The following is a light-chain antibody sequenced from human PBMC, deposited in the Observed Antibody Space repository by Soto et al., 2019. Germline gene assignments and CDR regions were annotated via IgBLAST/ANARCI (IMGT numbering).Light chain of an antibody. Sequence: QSVLTQPPSASGTPGQRVTISCSGSTSNIGSHYVFWYQQFPGRTPKLIIFENGQRPSGVPARFSGSKSGTSASLAITGLRPDDEADYYCATWDDGLSGYVFATGTKVTVL. CDR1: TSNIGSHY. V-gene: IGLV1-47*01. CDR3: ATWDDGLSGYV. J-gene: IGLJ1*01. CDR2: ENG.